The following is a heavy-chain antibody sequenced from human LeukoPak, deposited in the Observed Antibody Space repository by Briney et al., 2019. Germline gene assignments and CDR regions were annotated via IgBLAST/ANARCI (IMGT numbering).Heavy chain of an antibody. CDR3: ARFGVDYDMGV. CDR1: GGSISGYY. Sequence: SETLSLTCTVSGGSISGYYWTWVRQPPGKGLEWIGQIHYSGRADYNPSLKSRITVSVDTSKNQMSLKLTSVTAADTAIYYCARFGVDYDMGVWGQGTTVTVSS. V-gene: IGHV4-59*01. CDR2: IHYSGRA. D-gene: IGHD3-16*01. J-gene: IGHJ6*02.